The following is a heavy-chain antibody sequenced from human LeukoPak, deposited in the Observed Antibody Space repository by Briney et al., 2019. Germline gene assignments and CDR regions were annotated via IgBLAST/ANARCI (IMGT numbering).Heavy chain of an antibody. CDR2: INPNSGDT. J-gene: IGHJ4*02. V-gene: IGHV1-2*02. D-gene: IGHD5-18*01. Sequence: ASVKVSCKASGYTFTGYYVHWVRQAPGQGLEWMGWINPNSGDTSYAQKFQGRVTMTRDTSISTAYMELTGLRSGDTAVYYCARDRLSPPGRYTYGYGALDYWGQGTLVTVSS. CDR1: GYTFTGYY. CDR3: ARDRLSPPGRYTYGYGALDY.